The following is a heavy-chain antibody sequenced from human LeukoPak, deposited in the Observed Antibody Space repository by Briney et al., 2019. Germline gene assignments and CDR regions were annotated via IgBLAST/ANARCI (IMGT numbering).Heavy chain of an antibody. V-gene: IGHV5-51*01. J-gene: IGHJ4*02. Sequence: PGESLKISCKGSGYTFSSYWIGWVRQMPGKGLEWMGIIYPGDSDTRYSPSFKGQVTTSADKSINTAYLQWSSLEASDTAMYYCARNLGYSSGWYSDYWGQGTLVTVSS. CDR3: ARNLGYSSGWYSDY. CDR2: IYPGDSDT. CDR1: GYTFSSYW. D-gene: IGHD6-19*01.